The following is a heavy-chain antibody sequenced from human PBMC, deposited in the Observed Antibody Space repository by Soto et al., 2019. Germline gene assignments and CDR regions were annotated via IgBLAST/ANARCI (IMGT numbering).Heavy chain of an antibody. CDR1: GFTLNNAW. CDR3: STDFGGSSLTEGV. V-gene: IGHV3-15*01. CDR2: IKTNADGGST. D-gene: IGHD2-15*01. J-gene: IGHJ6*02. Sequence: GGSLRLSCAASGFTLNNAWMSWVRQAPGKGLECVGRIKTNADGGSTEYAAAVKGRFTISRDDSQNTVYLQMHSLKIEDTAVYYCSTDFGGSSLTEGVWGQGTTVTVSS.